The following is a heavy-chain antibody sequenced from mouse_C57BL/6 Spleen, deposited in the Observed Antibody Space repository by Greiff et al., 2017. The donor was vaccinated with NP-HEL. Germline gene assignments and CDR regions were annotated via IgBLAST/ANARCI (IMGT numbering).Heavy chain of an antibody. CDR1: GYTFTDYN. V-gene: IGHV1-22*01. D-gene: IGHD2-3*01. CDR3: ASLDGYLDY. J-gene: IGHJ2*01. CDR2: INPNNGGT. Sequence: EVQLQQSGPELVKPGASVKMSCKASGYTFTDYNMHWVKQSHGKSLEWIGYINPNNGGTSYNQKFKGKATLTVNKSSSTAYMELSSLTSEDTAVYYCASLDGYLDYWGQGTTLTVSS.